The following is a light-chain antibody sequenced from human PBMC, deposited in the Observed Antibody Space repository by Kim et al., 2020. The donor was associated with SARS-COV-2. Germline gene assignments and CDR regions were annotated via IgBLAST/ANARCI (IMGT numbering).Light chain of an antibody. V-gene: IGKV3-11*01. CDR2: DAP. CDR3: QQRRTWPLT. J-gene: IGKJ4*01. CDR1: QIIGNW. Sequence: EIVLTQSPVTLSLSPGERATLSCRVSQIIGNWLAWYQQKSGQAPRLVISDAPKRATGVPARFSGSWSGTDFTLTISSLEPEDFAVYYCQQRRTWPLTFGGGTKVDIK.